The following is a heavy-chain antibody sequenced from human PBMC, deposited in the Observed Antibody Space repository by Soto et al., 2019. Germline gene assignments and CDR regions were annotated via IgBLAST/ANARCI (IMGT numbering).Heavy chain of an antibody. CDR3: AREVGKVGYSSSSCDY. D-gene: IGHD6-6*01. V-gene: IGHV1-2*02. Sequence: QVQLVQSGAEVKKPGASVKVSCKASGYTFTGHYMYWVRQAPGQGLEWMGWINPDNGGTSYAQKFQGRVTMTTDTSINTVYMELSGLRYDDTAVYYCAREVGKVGYSSSSCDYWGQGSLVTVST. J-gene: IGHJ4*02. CDR2: INPDNGGT. CDR1: GYTFTGHY.